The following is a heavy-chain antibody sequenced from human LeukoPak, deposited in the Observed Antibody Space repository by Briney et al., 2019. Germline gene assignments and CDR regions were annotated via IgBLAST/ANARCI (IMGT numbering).Heavy chain of an antibody. Sequence: SQNLSLTCTVSGGSISSGDYYWSWIRQPPGKGLEWIGYIYYSGSTYYNPSLKSRVTISVDTSKNQFSLKLSSVTAADTAVYYCARNPLTIFGVVTEFDYWGQGTLVTVSS. J-gene: IGHJ4*02. CDR3: ARNPLTIFGVVTEFDY. V-gene: IGHV4-30-4*08. CDR1: GGSISSGDYY. D-gene: IGHD3-3*01. CDR2: IYYSGST.